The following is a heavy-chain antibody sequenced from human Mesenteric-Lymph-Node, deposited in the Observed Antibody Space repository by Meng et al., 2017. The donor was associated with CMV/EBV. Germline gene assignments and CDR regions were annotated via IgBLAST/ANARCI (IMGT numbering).Heavy chain of an antibody. V-gene: IGHV3-7*01. J-gene: IGHJ5*02. CDR1: GFTFSRCW. Sequence: GESLKISRAASGFTFSRCWMSWVRQAPGKGLEWVANIKQDGNEKYYVDSVRGRFTISRDNAKNSLYLEMNSLRAEDTAVYYCARDVESSGYWNWFDPWGQGTLVTVSS. CDR3: ARDVESSGYWNWFDP. D-gene: IGHD3-22*01. CDR2: IKQDGNEK.